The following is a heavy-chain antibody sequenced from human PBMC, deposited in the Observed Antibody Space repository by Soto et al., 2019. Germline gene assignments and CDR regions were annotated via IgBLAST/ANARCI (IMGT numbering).Heavy chain of an antibody. CDR1: GGSISSGGFY. Sequence: QMQMQESGPGLVKHSQTLSLTCTVSGGSISSGGFYWNWIRQHPEKGLEWIGYIYYSGSTNYNPSLKSRVTISVDKSKNQFSLNLFSVTAADTAMYYCARGRGVTMIVIVPVFDYWGQGTLVTVSS. J-gene: IGHJ4*02. CDR3: ARGRGVTMIVIVPVFDY. D-gene: IGHD3-22*01. CDR2: IYYSGST. V-gene: IGHV4-31*03.